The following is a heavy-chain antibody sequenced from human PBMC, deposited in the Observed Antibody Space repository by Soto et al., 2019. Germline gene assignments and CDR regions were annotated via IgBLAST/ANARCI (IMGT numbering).Heavy chain of an antibody. J-gene: IGHJ4*02. D-gene: IGHD6-19*01. CDR3: VTSRVSIAVAGETEYYFDY. V-gene: IGHV1-2*04. CDR1: GYSFSGYY. Sequence: ASVNGSCKTSGYSFSGYYIHWVRQAPGQGLEWMGWVNPNSGGTNYAQKFQGWVTMTRDTSISTAYMELSRLRSDDTAVYYCVTSRVSIAVAGETEYYFDYWGQGTLVTVSS. CDR2: VNPNSGGT.